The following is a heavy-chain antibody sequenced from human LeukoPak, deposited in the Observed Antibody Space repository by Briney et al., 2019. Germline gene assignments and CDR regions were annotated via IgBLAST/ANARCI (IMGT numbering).Heavy chain of an antibody. D-gene: IGHD3-10*01. J-gene: IGHJ3*02. CDR3: ARGRSITLLRGVAMSDGFDI. CDR1: GFTFTSYG. Sequence: GESLKISCTASGFTFTSYGMNWVRQAPGEGLEWVSFIDTSGSYIYYGDSLKGRVTISRDNAKNSLYLQMNGLRAEDTAVYYCARGRSITLLRGVAMSDGFDIWGQGAMVTVSS. CDR2: IDTSGSYI. V-gene: IGHV3-21*01.